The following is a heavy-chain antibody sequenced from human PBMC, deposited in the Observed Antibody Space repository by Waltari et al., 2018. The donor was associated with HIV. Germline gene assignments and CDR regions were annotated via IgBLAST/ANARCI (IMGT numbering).Heavy chain of an antibody. J-gene: IGHJ4*02. Sequence: QVQLQESGPGLVKPSETLSLICSVSGGPTSGYSWTWIRQPPGKGLEWIGYVHGSGNTKYNPSLQSRVTISIDTSKNQVSLALNSVTAADTAVYFCARVKASYYDGSGFYFLDYWGQGTLVTVSS. V-gene: IGHV4-59*01. CDR2: VHGSGNT. CDR3: ARVKASYYDGSGFYFLDY. D-gene: IGHD3-22*01. CDR1: GGPTSGYS.